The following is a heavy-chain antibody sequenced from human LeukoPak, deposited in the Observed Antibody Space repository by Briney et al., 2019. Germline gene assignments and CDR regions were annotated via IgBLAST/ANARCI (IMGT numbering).Heavy chain of an antibody. CDR3: AKDFGNNWNERDVFDI. J-gene: IGHJ3*02. Sequence: GGSLRLSCAASGFTFDDYTMHWVRQAPGKGLEWVSLISWDGGSTYYADSVKGRFTISRDNSKNSLYLQMNSLRTEDTALYYCAKDFGNNWNERDVFDIWREGTMLSVPS. D-gene: IGHD1-1*01. V-gene: IGHV3-43*01. CDR2: ISWDGGST. CDR1: GFTFDDYT.